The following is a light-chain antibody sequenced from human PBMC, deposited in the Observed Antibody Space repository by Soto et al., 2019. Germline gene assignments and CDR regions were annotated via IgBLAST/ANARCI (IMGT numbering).Light chain of an antibody. Sequence: EIVLTQSPGTLSLSPGERATLSCRASHSVSRTYLAWYQQKPGQAPRLLMYGASGRATGTPGRFSGSGSGTDFTLTISGLEPEDSAVYYCQQFDDSVTFGQGTRLDIK. CDR1: HSVSRTY. V-gene: IGKV3-20*01. CDR2: GAS. J-gene: IGKJ5*01. CDR3: QQFDDSVT.